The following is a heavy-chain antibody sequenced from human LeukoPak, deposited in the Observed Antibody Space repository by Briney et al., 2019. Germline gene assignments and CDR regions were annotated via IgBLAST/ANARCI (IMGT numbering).Heavy chain of an antibody. Sequence: ASVKVSCKASGYTFTSYDINWVRQATGQGLEWMGWMNPNSGGTNYAQKFQGRVTMTRDTSISTAYMELSRLRSDDTAVYYCARDVENYGDYWGQGTLVTVSS. CDR3: ARDVENYGDY. CDR2: MNPNSGGT. CDR1: GYTFTSYD. J-gene: IGHJ4*02. V-gene: IGHV1-2*02.